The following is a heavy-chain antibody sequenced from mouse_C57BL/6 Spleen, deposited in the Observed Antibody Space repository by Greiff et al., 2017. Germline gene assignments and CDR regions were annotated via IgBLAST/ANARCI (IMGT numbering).Heavy chain of an antibody. CDR3: ARERFYGSSSYAMDY. Sequence: EVQRVESGGGLVKPGGSLKLSCAASGFTFSSYAMSWVRQTPEKRLEWVATISDGGSYTYYPDNVKGRFTISRDNAKNNLYLQMSHLKSEDTAMYYCARERFYGSSSYAMDYWGQGTSVTVSS. V-gene: IGHV5-4*01. D-gene: IGHD1-1*01. CDR2: ISDGGSYT. J-gene: IGHJ4*01. CDR1: GFTFSSYA.